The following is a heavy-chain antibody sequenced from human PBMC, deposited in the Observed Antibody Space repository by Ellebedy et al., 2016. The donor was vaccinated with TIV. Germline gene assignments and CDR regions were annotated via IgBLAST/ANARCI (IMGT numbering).Heavy chain of an antibody. CDR3: ARAVPDRPPDY. CDR1: GGSMKNYY. V-gene: IGHV4-59*01. Sequence: MPSETLSLTCTVSGGSMKNYYWLWIRQPPGKGLAFIGQFFYYRGTNYNPSLNSRVTMSVDTSKNQFSLQVNSVTAADTAVYYCARAVPDRPPDYWGQGTLVTVSS. J-gene: IGHJ4*02. D-gene: IGHD6-6*01. CDR2: FFYYRGT.